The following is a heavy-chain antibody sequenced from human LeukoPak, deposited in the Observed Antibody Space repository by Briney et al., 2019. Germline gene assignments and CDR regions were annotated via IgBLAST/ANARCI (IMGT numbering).Heavy chain of an antibody. Sequence: ASVKVSCKASGYTFTSYGISWVRQAPGQGLEWMGWISAYNGNTNYAQKFQGRVTITTDESTSTAYMELSSLRSEDTAVYYCARDGSDSSSSRWFDPWGQGTLVTVSS. CDR3: ARDGSDSSSSRWFDP. CDR1: GYTFTSYG. D-gene: IGHD6-6*01. J-gene: IGHJ5*02. V-gene: IGHV1-18*01. CDR2: ISAYNGNT.